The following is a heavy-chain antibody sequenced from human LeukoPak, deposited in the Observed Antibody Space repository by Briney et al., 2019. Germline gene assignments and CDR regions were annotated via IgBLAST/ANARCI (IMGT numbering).Heavy chain of an antibody. Sequence: SETLSLTCTVSGGPISSSSYYWGWIRQPPGKGLEWIGSIYYSGSTYYNPSLKSRVTISVDTSKNQFSLKLSSVTAADTAVYYCARLTDCSSTSCYYYYYGMDVWGQGTTVTVSS. CDR3: ARLTDCSSTSCYYYYYGMDV. CDR2: IYYSGST. CDR1: GGPISSSSYY. V-gene: IGHV4-39*01. J-gene: IGHJ6*02. D-gene: IGHD2-2*01.